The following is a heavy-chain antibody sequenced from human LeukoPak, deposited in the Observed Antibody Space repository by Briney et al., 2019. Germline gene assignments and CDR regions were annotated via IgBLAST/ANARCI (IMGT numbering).Heavy chain of an antibody. Sequence: GASVKVSCKASGYTFTSYAMNWVRQAPGQGLEWMGWINTNTGNPTYAQGFTGRFVFSLDTSVSTAYLQISSLKAEDTAVYYCARDAAYSNYYWFDPWGRGTLVTVSS. CDR3: ARDAAYSNYYWFDP. V-gene: IGHV7-4-1*02. J-gene: IGHJ5*02. CDR2: INTNTGNP. CDR1: GYTFTSYA. D-gene: IGHD4-11*01.